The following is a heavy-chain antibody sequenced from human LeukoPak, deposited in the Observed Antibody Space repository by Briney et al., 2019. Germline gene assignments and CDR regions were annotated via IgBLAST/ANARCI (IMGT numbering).Heavy chain of an antibody. Sequence: KPSETLSLTCTVSGGSISSSSYYWGWIRQPPGKGLEWIGSIYHSGSTYYNPSLKSRVTISVDTSKNQFSLKLSSVTAADTAVYYCARYSGSFRFLDYWGQGTLVTVSS. J-gene: IGHJ4*02. CDR3: ARYSGSFRFLDY. V-gene: IGHV4-39*07. D-gene: IGHD1-26*01. CDR1: GGSISSSSYY. CDR2: IYHSGST.